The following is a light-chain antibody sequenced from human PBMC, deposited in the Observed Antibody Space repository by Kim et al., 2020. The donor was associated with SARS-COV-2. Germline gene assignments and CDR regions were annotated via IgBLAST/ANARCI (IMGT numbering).Light chain of an antibody. CDR1: QSVSTS. J-gene: IGKJ4*01. V-gene: IGKV3-11*01. Sequence: LSPGERATLSCRASQSVSTSVAWFQHKPGQAPRLLIHDAAYRATGIPARFSGSGSGTDFTLTITGLQAEDFAVYYCQQREDWPLTFGGGTKVDIK. CDR2: DAA. CDR3: QQREDWPLT.